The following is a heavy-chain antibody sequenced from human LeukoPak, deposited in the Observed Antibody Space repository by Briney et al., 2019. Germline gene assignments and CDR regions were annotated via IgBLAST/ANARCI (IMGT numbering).Heavy chain of an antibody. D-gene: IGHD6-6*01. CDR2: ISSSSSTI. CDR3: ARALGSSSSYFDY. Sequence: GGSLRLSCAASGFTFSSYSMNWVRQAPGKGLEWVSYISSSSSTIYYADSVKGRFTISRDNAKNSLYLQMNSLRAEDTAVYYCARALGSSSSYFDYWGQGTLVTVSS. CDR1: GFTFSSYS. J-gene: IGHJ4*02. V-gene: IGHV3-48*01.